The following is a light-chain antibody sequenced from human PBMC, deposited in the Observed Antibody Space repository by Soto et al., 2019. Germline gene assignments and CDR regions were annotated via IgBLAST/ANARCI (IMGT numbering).Light chain of an antibody. CDR2: LAS. CDR1: QSVSSSY. Sequence: EIVLTQSPGTLSFSPGERATLSCRASQSVSSSYLAWYQQKPGQAHRLIIYLASSRATGIPDRFGGSGSGTDFTLTISRLEPEDFAVYYCQQYGSSPPFTFGQGTKVDIK. J-gene: IGKJ1*01. CDR3: QQYGSSPPFT. V-gene: IGKV3-20*01.